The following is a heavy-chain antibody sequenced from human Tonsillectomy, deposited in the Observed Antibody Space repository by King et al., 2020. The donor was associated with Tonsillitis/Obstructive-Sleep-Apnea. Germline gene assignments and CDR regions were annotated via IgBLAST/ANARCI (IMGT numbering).Heavy chain of an antibody. CDR1: GDFITSSNFY. Sequence: QLQESGPGLVKPSETLSLTCSVSGDFITSSNFYWSWIRQPPGKGLEWIGSIFYSGNTFYNPSPKTRVSMSVDTSKNQFSLNLSSVTAADTAVYYCARHRDTALGPFNYWGQGTPVTVSS. CDR3: ARHRDTALGPFNY. V-gene: IGHV4-39*01. D-gene: IGHD5-18*01. CDR2: IFYSGNT. J-gene: IGHJ4*02.